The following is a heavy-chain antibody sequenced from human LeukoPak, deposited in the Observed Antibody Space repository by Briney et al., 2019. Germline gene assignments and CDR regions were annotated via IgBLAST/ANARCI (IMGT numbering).Heavy chain of an antibody. CDR3: ARREVGATDYFDY. CDR1: GGSISSYY. D-gene: IGHD1-26*01. CDR2: IYTSGST. Sequence: PSETLSLTCTVSGGSISSYYWSWIRQPPGKGLEWIGYIYTSGSTNYNPSLKSRVTISVDTSKNQFSLKLSSVTAADTAVYYCARREVGATDYFDYWGQGTLVTVSS. J-gene: IGHJ4*02. V-gene: IGHV4-4*09.